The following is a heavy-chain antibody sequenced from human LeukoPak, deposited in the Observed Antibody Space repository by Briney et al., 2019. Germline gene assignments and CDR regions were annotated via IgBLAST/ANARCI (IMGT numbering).Heavy chain of an antibody. CDR2: INHSGST. CDR3: AREVVVAATTLDY. J-gene: IGHJ4*02. D-gene: IGHD2-15*01. V-gene: IGHV4-34*01. CDR1: GGSFSGYY. Sequence: SETLSLTCAVYGGSFSGYYWSWIRQPPGKGLEWIAEINHSGSTKYNPSLKSRVTISVDTSKNQFSLKLSSVTAADTAVYYCAREVVVAATTLDYWGQGTLVTVSS.